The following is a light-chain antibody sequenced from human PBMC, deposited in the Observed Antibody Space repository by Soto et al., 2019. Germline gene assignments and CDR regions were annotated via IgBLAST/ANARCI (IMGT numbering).Light chain of an antibody. CDR1: QTISTY. CDR3: QQSYSTPPT. V-gene: IGKV1-39*01. CDR2: TAS. Sequence: SLSATVGDSVTMSCRASQTISTYLNWYQQKPGKAPTLLIFTASTLQSGVPSRFSGSGSGTDFTLTISSVHPEDFATYYCQQSYSTPPTFGQGTRLEIK. J-gene: IGKJ5*01.